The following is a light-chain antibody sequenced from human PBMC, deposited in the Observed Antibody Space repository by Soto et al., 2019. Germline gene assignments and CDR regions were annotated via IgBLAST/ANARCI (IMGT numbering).Light chain of an antibody. J-gene: IGKJ1*01. CDR2: AAS. V-gene: IGKV3-20*01. CDR3: QQYGTSPWT. Sequence: EIVLTQSPGTLSLSPGERATLSCRASQSVGSNYLAWYQQRPGQAPRLLIFAASTRASGIPDRVSGSGSGSDFTLTISGLEPEDFGVYYCQQYGTSPWTFGQGTKVEI. CDR1: QSVGSNY.